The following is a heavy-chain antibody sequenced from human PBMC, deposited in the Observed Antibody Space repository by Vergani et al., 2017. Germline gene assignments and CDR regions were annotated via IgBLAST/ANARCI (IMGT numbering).Heavy chain of an antibody. CDR3: ARMGGYDEGDAFRIGYFDS. Sequence: QVQLQESGPGLVEPSQTLSLTCSVSGDSIRSGVYYWNWIRQHPGKGLEWIGYIYSTGSTHHNPSLRRRINMSVDTSKNQFSLKLNSVTAADTAMYYCARMGGYDEGDAFRIGYFDSWGPGILVTVSS. V-gene: IGHV4-31*03. D-gene: IGHD3-22*01. J-gene: IGHJ4*02. CDR2: IYSTGST. CDR1: GDSIRSGVYY.